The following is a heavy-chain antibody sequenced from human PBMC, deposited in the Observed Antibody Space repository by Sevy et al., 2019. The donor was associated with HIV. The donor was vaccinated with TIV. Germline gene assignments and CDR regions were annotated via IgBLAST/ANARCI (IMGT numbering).Heavy chain of an antibody. Sequence: ASVKVTGKASGYTFTSYAMHWVRQAPGQRLEWMGWINAGNGNTKYSQKFQGRVTITRDTSASTAYMELSSLRSEDTAVYYCARGDSDILTGLDYWGQGTLVTVSS. D-gene: IGHD3-9*01. CDR3: ARGDSDILTGLDY. CDR2: INAGNGNT. CDR1: GYTFTSYA. J-gene: IGHJ4*02. V-gene: IGHV1-3*01.